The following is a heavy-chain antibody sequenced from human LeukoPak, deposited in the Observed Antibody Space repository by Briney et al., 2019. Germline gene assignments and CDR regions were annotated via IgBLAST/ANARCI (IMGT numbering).Heavy chain of an antibody. CDR3: ANRLLFGAFDI. J-gene: IGHJ3*02. Sequence: PGGSMRLSCAASGFTFSSYGMHWDRQAPGKGLEWVAVISYDGSNKYYADSVKGRFTISRDNSKNTLYLQMNSLRAEDTAVYYCANRLLFGAFDIWGQGTMVTVSS. D-gene: IGHD3-3*01. CDR2: ISYDGSNK. CDR1: GFTFSSYG. V-gene: IGHV3-30*18.